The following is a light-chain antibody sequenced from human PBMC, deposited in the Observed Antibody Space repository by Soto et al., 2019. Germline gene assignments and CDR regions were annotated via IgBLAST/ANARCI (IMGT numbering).Light chain of an antibody. CDR2: GAS. V-gene: IGKV3-20*01. CDR1: QSVSSSY. J-gene: IGKJ3*01. CDR3: QQYGSRFT. Sequence: EIVLTQSPGTLSLSPGERATLSCRASQSVSSSYLAWYQQKPGQAPRLLIYGASSRATGIPDRFNGSGSGTDFTLTISRLEPEDFAVYYCQQYGSRFTFGPGTKVDIK.